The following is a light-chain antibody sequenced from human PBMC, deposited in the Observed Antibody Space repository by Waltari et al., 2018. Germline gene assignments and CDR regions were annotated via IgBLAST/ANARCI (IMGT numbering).Light chain of an antibody. V-gene: IGLV2-14*03. J-gene: IGLJ2*01. Sequence: QSALTQPASVSGSPGQSITISCSGIHSAVAASDSVSWYQHHPVEAPQVIIYDVTNRPAGVSARFSASTSANRALLTLSGLQPDDEGDYYCSSQTLDGVVLFGGGTKLTVL. CDR1: HSAVAASDS. CDR3: SSQTLDGVVL. CDR2: DVT.